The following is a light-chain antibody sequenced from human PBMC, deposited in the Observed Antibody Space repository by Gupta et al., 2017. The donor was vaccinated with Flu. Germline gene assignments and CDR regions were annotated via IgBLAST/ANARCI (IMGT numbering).Light chain of an antibody. CDR1: QSISSW. J-gene: IGKJ4*01. V-gene: IGKV1-5*03. CDR2: KAS. Sequence: DIQMTQSPSTLSASIGDRVTITCRASQSISSWLAWYQQKPGKAPSLLVYKASSLESGVPSRFSGSGSGTEFTLTISSLQPDDFATYYCQQYDSYPVTFGGGTRVEIK. CDR3: QQYDSYPVT.